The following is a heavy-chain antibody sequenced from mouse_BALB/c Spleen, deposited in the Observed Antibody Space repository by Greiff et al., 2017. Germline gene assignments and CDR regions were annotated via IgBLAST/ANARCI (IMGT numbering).Heavy chain of an antibody. V-gene: IGHV5-6*01. CDR2: ISSGGSYT. Sequence: EVKVVESGGDLVKPGGSLKLSCAASGFTFSSYGMSWVRQTPDKRLEWVATISSGGSYTYYPDSVKGRFTISRDNAKNTLYLQMSSLKSEDTAMYYCARGTVGWYFDVWGAGTTVTVSS. CDR3: ARGTVGWYFDV. D-gene: IGHD1-1*01. CDR1: GFTFSSYG. J-gene: IGHJ1*01.